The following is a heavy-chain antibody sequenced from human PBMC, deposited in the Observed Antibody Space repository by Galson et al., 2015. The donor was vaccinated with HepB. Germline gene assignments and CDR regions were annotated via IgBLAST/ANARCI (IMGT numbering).Heavy chain of an antibody. Sequence: QSGAEVTKPGESLKISCKGSGYTFTNYWVAWVRQMPGKGLEWMGIIYPGDADTRYSPSFQGQVTISADKSISTAYVQWSSLKASDTAMYYCARSLYIGSYLEYNWFDPRGPGTLVTVSS. D-gene: IGHD1-26*01. CDR1: GYTFTNYW. J-gene: IGHJ5*02. V-gene: IGHV5-51*01. CDR2: IYPGDADT. CDR3: ARSLYIGSYLEYNWFDP.